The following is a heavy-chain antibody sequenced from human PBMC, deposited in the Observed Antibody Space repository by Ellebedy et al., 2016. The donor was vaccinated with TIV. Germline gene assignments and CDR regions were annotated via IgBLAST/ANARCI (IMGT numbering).Heavy chain of an antibody. CDR3: ARGQDVEMATIEGDRLDY. J-gene: IGHJ4*02. CDR2: INPSGGST. CDR1: GYTFTSYY. D-gene: IGHD5-24*01. V-gene: IGHV1-46*04. Sequence: ASVKVSCKASGYTFTSYYMHWVRQAPGQGLEWMGIINPSGGSTSYAQKLQGRVTMTRDTSTSTVYMELSSLRSEDTAVYYCARGQDVEMATIEGDRLDYWGQGTLVTVSS.